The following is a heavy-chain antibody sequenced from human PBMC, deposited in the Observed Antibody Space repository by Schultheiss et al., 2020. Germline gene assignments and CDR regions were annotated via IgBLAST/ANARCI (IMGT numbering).Heavy chain of an antibody. V-gene: IGHV4-61*01. CDR1: GGSVSSGSYY. CDR3: ARQGDDSSGYYHY. D-gene: IGHD3-22*01. Sequence: SETLSLTCTVSGGSVSSGSYYWSWIRQPPGKGLEWIGYIYYSGSTNYNPSLKSRVTISVDTSKNQFSLKLSSVTAADTAVYYCARQGDDSSGYYHYWGQGTLVTVAS. J-gene: IGHJ4*02. CDR2: IYYSGST.